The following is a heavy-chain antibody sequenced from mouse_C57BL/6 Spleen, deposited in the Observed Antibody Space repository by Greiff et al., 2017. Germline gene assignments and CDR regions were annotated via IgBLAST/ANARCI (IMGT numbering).Heavy chain of an antibody. CDR1: GFSLTSYA. J-gene: IGHJ3*01. V-gene: IGHV2-9-1*01. CDR2: IWNGGGT. CDR3: ARKGAEGSWCAY. Sequence: VQLQESGPGLVAPSQSLSITCTVSGFSLTSYAISWVRQPPGKGLEWLGVIWNGGGTNYNSALKSRLSISKDNSKSQVFLKMNSLQTDDTARYYCARKGAEGSWCAYWGHGTLVTVSA.